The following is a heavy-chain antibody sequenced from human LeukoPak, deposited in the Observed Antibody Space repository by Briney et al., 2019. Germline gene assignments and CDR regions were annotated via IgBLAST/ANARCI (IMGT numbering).Heavy chain of an antibody. V-gene: IGHV4-61*02. CDR2: IFTSGST. Sequence: SETLSLTCTVSGGSISSGSYYWSWIRQPAGTGLEWIGRIFTSGSTNYNPSLKSRVTISVDTSKNQFSLKLSSVTAADTAVYYCARGRWLQGEFDYWGQGTLVTVSS. CDR1: GGSISSGSYY. D-gene: IGHD5-24*01. J-gene: IGHJ4*02. CDR3: ARGRWLQGEFDY.